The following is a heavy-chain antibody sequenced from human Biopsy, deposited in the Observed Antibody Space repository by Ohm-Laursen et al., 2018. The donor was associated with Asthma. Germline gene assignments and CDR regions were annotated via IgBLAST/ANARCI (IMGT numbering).Heavy chain of an antibody. CDR2: ISYDGNHK. J-gene: IGHJ4*02. Sequence: SLRLSCSATGFMFRSFGMHWVRQAPGKGLEWVAVISYDGNHKFYEDSVKGRFAISRDNSKNTLYLQMNSLRTEDTAVYYCAKRRGYSGHDNDYWGQGTLVIVSS. V-gene: IGHV3-30*18. CDR1: GFMFRSFG. D-gene: IGHD5-12*01. CDR3: AKRRGYSGHDNDY.